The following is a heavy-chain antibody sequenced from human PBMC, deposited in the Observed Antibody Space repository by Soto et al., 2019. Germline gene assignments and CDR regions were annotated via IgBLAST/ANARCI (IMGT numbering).Heavy chain of an antibody. V-gene: IGHV1-18*01. CDR3: ARGRGYSGYDQLFYYYYGMDV. CDR1: VYTFTSYG. Sequence: SVKVSCKASVYTFTSYGISWVRQAPGQGLEWMGWISAYNGNTNYAQKLQGRVTMTTDTSTSTAYMELRSLRSDDTAVYYCARGRGYSGYDQLFYYYYGMDVWGQGTTVTASS. D-gene: IGHD5-12*01. CDR2: ISAYNGNT. J-gene: IGHJ6*02.